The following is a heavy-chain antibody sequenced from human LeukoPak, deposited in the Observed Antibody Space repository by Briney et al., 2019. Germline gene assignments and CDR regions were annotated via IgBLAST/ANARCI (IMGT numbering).Heavy chain of an antibody. V-gene: IGHV3-53*01. Sequence: GGSLRLSCAASGFTVSTVYMTWVRQAPGKGLEWVSVIYGGPTAFYADPVTDRFTISRENHKNTLNLQMNSLRAEDTAVYYCAREIGQLGGAFDIWGQGTMVTVSS. CDR2: IYGGPTA. CDR1: GFTVSTVY. D-gene: IGHD7-27*01. J-gene: IGHJ3*02. CDR3: AREIGQLGGAFDI.